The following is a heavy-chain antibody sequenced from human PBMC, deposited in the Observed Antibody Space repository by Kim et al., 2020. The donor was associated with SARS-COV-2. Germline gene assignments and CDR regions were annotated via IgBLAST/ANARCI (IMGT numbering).Heavy chain of an antibody. Sequence: SETLSLTCTVSGGSISTYYWSWIRQPPGKGLEWIGYIYKTGSTNHNPSLKSRVAISVDTSKNQFSLNLSSVTAADTAVYYCARYAVRGAEPYYFDYWGQGTLVTVSS. V-gene: IGHV4-59*01. CDR3: ARYAVRGAEPYYFDY. CDR2: IYKTGST. J-gene: IGHJ4*02. D-gene: IGHD3-10*01. CDR1: GGSISTYY.